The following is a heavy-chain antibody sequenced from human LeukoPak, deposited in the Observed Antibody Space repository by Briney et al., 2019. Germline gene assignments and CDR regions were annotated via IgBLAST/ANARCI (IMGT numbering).Heavy chain of an antibody. J-gene: IGHJ6*04. D-gene: IGHD3-10*02. V-gene: IGHV3-7*01. Sequence: GGSLRLSCAASGFTFSSYWMSWVRQAPGNWLEGVANIKQDGSEKYYVDSVKGRVTISRDNAKNSLYLQMNSLRAEDTAVYYCAELGITMIGGVWGKGTTVTISS. CDR3: AELGITMIGGV. CDR1: GFTFSSYW. CDR2: IKQDGSEK.